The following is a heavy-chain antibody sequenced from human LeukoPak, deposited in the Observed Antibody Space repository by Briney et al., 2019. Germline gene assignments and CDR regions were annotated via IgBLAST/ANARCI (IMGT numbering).Heavy chain of an antibody. CDR2: INSDGSST. V-gene: IGHV3-74*01. J-gene: IGHJ6*02. CDR3: PRDLIIPVPAVHYYYYYGMGV. Sequence: GGSLRLSCAASGFTFSSYWVHWVRQAPGKGLVWVSRINSDGSSTSYADSVKGRFTISRDNAKNTLYLQMNSLRAEDTDVYNCPRDLIIPVPAVHYYYYYGMGVWGQGTTVTVSS. CDR1: GFTFSSYW. D-gene: IGHD2-2*01.